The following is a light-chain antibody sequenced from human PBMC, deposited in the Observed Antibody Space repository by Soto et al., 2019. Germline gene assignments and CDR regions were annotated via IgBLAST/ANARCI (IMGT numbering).Light chain of an antibody. V-gene: IGLV2-14*01. CDR2: EVS. J-gene: IGLJ1*01. CDR1: SGDVGGYNY. CDR3: SSYTSSSTPFV. Sequence: QSVLTQRASGSGSPGQSITISCTETSGDVGGYNYVSWYQQHPGKAPNLMIYEVSNRPSGVSNRFSGSKSGNTASLTISGLQAEDEADYCCSSYTSSSTPFVFGTGTKVTVL.